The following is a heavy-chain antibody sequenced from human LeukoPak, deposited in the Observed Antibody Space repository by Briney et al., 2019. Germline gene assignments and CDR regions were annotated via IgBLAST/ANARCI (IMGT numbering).Heavy chain of an antibody. CDR3: ARGEMEWLLDY. Sequence: SETLSLTRTVSGGSISSTSHYWGWIRQPPGKGLEWIGSVYYSGSTYYNPSLKSRVTISVDTSKNQFSLKLSSVTAADTAVYYCARGEMEWLLDYWGQGTLVTVSS. CDR1: GGSISSTSHY. D-gene: IGHD3-3*01. V-gene: IGHV4-39*07. CDR2: VYYSGST. J-gene: IGHJ4*02.